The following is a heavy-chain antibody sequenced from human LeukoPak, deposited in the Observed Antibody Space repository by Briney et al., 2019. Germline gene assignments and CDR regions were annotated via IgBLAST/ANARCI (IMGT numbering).Heavy chain of an antibody. D-gene: IGHD2-21*02. CDR3: ARGLCGGDCYSD. CDR2: ISSTSSYI. CDR1: GFTFSDYF. J-gene: IGHJ4*02. Sequence: GGSLRLSCAASGFTFSDYFMNWVRQAPGKGLEWVSAISSTSSYIYYADSVKGRFTISRDNAKNSLYLQMNSLRAEDTAAYYCARGLCGGDCYSDWGQGTLVTVSS. V-gene: IGHV3-21*01.